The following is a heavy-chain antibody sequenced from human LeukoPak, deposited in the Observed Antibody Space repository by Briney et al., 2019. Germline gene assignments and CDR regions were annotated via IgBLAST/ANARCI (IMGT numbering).Heavy chain of an antibody. CDR1: GHTFTNYY. CDR2: IHPNTGAT. Sequence: EASVKVSCKSSGHTFTNYYLHWVRQAPGQGLEWLGWIHPNTGATNYAQKFQGRVTVTRDTSISTTYVELSRLTSADTAVYYCASYASGYNWLKVWGQGTLVTVSS. CDR3: ASYASGYNWLKV. J-gene: IGHJ5*02. V-gene: IGHV1-2*02. D-gene: IGHD2-2*01.